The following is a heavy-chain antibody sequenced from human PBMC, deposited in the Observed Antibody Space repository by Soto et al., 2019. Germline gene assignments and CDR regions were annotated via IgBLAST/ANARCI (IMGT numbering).Heavy chain of an antibody. CDR3: ASSNWFDP. CDR2: IHYSGST. V-gene: IGHV4-39*01. Sequence: QLQLQESGPGLVKPSETLSLTCTVSGGSISSSSYYWGWIRQPPGKGLEWIGSIHYSGSTYYNPSLKSRVTISVDTPKNQFSLKLSSVTAADTAVYYCASSNWFDPWGQGTLVTVSS. CDR1: GGSISSSSYY. J-gene: IGHJ5*02.